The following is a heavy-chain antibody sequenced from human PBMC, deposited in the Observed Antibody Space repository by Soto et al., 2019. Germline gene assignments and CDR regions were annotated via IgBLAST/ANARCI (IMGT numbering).Heavy chain of an antibody. D-gene: IGHD5-18*01. CDR3: ARDRVFVDTAMVTVGFDY. V-gene: IGHV3-48*02. CDR1: GFAFSSYS. J-gene: IGHJ4*02. Sequence: RLSCAASGFAFSSYSMNWVRQAPGKGLEWVSYISSSSSTIYYADSVKGRFTISRDNAKNSLYLQMNSLRDEDTAVYYCARDRVFVDTAMVTVGFDYWGQGTLVTVSS. CDR2: ISSSSSTI.